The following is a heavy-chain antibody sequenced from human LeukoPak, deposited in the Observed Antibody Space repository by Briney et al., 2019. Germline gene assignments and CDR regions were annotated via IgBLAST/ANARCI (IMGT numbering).Heavy chain of an antibody. Sequence: SETLSLTCTVSGGSISSVGYYWSWIRQHPGKGLEWIGYIYYSGGTYYNPSLKSRVTISVDTSKNQFSLKLSSVTAADTAVYYCARGKIFGVVTEYAPYYYMDVWGKGTTVTVSS. CDR2: IYYSGGT. V-gene: IGHV4-31*03. J-gene: IGHJ6*03. CDR3: ARGKIFGVVTEYAPYYYMDV. D-gene: IGHD3-3*01. CDR1: GGSISSVGYY.